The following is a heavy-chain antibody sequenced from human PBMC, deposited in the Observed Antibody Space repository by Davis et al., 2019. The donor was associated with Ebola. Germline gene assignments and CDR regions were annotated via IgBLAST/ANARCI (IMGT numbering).Heavy chain of an antibody. V-gene: IGHV3-53*01. CDR3: ARHVNGDFWYFDL. J-gene: IGHJ2*01. CDR1: GFTVRSNY. CDR2: LYSAGNT. D-gene: IGHD4-17*01. Sequence: PGGPLRPPCAAPGFTVRSNYMSWVRQAPGKGLEWISVLYSAGNTYYADSVKGRFTISRDNSKNTLYLQMNSLRAEDTAVYYCARHVNGDFWYFDLWGRGTRVTVSS.